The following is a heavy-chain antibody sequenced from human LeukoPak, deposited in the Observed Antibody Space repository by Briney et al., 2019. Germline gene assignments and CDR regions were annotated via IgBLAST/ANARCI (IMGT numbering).Heavy chain of an antibody. V-gene: IGHV4-39*01. D-gene: IGHD5-24*01. CDR1: GGSISSNNYY. CDR3: ARLSWLPED. Sequence: SETLSLTCTVSGGSISSNNYYWGWIRQTPGKGLEWIGSIYYSGSTYYNPSLKSRVTIPVDTSKNQFSLYLSSVTAADTAVYYCARLSWLPEDWGQGTLVTVSS. CDR2: IYYSGST. J-gene: IGHJ4*02.